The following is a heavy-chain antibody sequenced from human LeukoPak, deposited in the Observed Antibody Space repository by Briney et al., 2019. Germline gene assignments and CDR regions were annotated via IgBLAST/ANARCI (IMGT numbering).Heavy chain of an antibody. Sequence: PSETLSLTCTVSGDSISSYYWGWIRQPPGKGLEWIGSIYYSGSTYYNPSLKSRVTISVDTSKNQFSLKLSSVTAADTAVYYCARHGAPLPIFGVVVQFDYWGQGTLVTVSS. J-gene: IGHJ4*02. CDR3: ARHGAPLPIFGVVVQFDY. CDR2: IYYSGST. D-gene: IGHD3-3*01. V-gene: IGHV4-39*01. CDR1: GDSISSYY.